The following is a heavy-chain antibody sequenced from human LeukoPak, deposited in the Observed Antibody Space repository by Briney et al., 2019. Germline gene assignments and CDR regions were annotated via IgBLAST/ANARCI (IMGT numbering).Heavy chain of an antibody. D-gene: IGHD5-12*01. CDR1: GFTFSSYA. CDR2: ISYDGSSQ. CDR3: ARERTRSSRTGWLANDY. Sequence: GGSLRLSCAASGFTFSSYAMSWVRQAPGKGLEWVAVISYDGSSQYYADSVKGRFTISRDNSKNTLYLQMNSLRIEDTALYYCARERTRSSRTGWLANDYWGQGTLVTVSS. J-gene: IGHJ4*02. V-gene: IGHV3-30-3*01.